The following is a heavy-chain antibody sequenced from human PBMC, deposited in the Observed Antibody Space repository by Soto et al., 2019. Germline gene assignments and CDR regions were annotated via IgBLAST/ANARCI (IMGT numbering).Heavy chain of an antibody. Sequence: EVQLVESGGGLVQPGGSLRLSCAASGFTFSSYWMTWVRQAPGKGLEWVAIIKSDGSEIYYVDSVKGRFTISRDNAKNSLYLQMNSLRIEDTAVYYCARGIWQWHPACLYWGQGTLVTVSS. CDR1: GFTFSSYW. CDR2: IKSDGSEI. D-gene: IGHD6-19*01. CDR3: ARGIWQWHPACLY. J-gene: IGHJ4*02. V-gene: IGHV3-7*05.